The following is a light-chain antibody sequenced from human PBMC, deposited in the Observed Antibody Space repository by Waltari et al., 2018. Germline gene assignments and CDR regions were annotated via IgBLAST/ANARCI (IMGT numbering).Light chain of an antibody. V-gene: IGKV1-5*03. J-gene: IGKJ4*01. CDR2: KAS. CDR1: QSIRSW. CDR3: QQYHRYPVT. Sequence: DIQMTQSPSTLSASVGDRVTITCRASQSIRSWLAWYQQKPGKAPKLVVYKASSLESGVPSRFSGSESETEFTLTISSLQPDDFATYYCQQYHRYPVTFGGGTKVEIK.